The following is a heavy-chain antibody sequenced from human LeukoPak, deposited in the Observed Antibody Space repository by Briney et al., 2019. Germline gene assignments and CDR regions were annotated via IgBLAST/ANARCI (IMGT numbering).Heavy chain of an antibody. J-gene: IGHJ6*03. D-gene: IGHD1-26*01. CDR3: AKNTGSYPYYYYYMDV. V-gene: IGHV3-23*01. CDR1: GFTFSSYA. Sequence: PGGSLRLSCAASGFTFSSYAMTWVRQAPGKGLEWVSAISGGGSTYYADSVKGRFTISRDNSKNTLYLQMNSLRAEDTAVYYCAKNTGSYPYYYYYMDVWGKGTTVTVSS. CDR2: ISGGGST.